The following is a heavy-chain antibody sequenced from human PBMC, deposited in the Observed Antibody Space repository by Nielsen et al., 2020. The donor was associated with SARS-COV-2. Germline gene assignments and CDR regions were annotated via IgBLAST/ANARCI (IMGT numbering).Heavy chain of an antibody. V-gene: IGHV3-7*01. CDR3: ARDWSRAADV. CDR2: IKQDGSEK. D-gene: IGHD2-15*01. J-gene: IGHJ3*01. CDR1: GFTFSSYW. Sequence: GESLKISCAASGFTFSSYWMSWVRQAPGKGLEWVANIKQDGSEKFYVDSVKGRFTISRDNAKNSMSLQMNSLRVEDTAVYYCARDWSRAADVWGQGTMVTVSS.